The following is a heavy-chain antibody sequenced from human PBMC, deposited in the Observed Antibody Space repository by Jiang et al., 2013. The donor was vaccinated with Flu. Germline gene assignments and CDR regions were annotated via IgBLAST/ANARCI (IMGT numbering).Heavy chain of an antibody. J-gene: IGHJ5*02. D-gene: IGHD2-2*01. V-gene: IGHV4-38-2*02. CDR2: IYHSGST. CDR3: ARTNSRVVVVPAATGRFDP. Sequence: GSGLVKPSETLSLTCTVSGYSISSGYYWGWIRQPPGKGLEWIGSIYHSGSTYYNPSLKSRVTISVDTSKNQFSLKLSSVTAADTAVYYCARTNSRVVVVPAATGRFDPWGQGTLVTVSS. CDR1: GYSISSGYY.